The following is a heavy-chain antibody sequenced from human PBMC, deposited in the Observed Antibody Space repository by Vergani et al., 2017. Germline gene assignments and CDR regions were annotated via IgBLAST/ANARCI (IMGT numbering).Heavy chain of an antibody. CDR1: GGSFSGYY. Sequence: VQLQQWGAGLLKPSETLSLTCAVYGGSFSGYYWSWIRQPPGKGLEWVSAISGSGGSTYYADSVKGRFTISRDNSKNTLYLQMNSLRAEDTAVYYCANPPYGDYPFDYWGQGTLVTVSS. CDR3: ANPPYGDYPFDY. CDR2: ISGSGGST. J-gene: IGHJ4*02. V-gene: IGHV3-23*01. D-gene: IGHD4-17*01.